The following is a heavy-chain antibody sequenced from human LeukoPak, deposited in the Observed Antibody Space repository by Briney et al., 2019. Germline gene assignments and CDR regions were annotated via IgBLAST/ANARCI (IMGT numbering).Heavy chain of an antibody. CDR1: GGSISSYY. CDR3: AGHHPRNTVDF. J-gene: IGHJ4*02. V-gene: IGHV4-59*08. D-gene: IGHD2/OR15-2a*01. CDR2: ISDTGSI. Sequence: TPSQTLSLTCTVSGGSISSYYWSWIRQPPGKGLEWIAYISDTGSINYNPSLKSRVTISLDTSKNQFSLKLSSVTAADTAVYYCAGHHPRNTVDFWGQGTLVTVSS.